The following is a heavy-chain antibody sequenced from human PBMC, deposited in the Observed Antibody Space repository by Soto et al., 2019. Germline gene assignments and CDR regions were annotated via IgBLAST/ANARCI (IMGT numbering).Heavy chain of an antibody. V-gene: IGHV4-31*03. CDR3: ARRYGGNGDY. CDR1: GGSISSGGYY. Sequence: PSETLSLTCTVSGGSISSGGYYWSWIRQHPGKGLEWIGYIYCSGSTYYNPSLKSRVTISVDTSKNQFSLKLSSVTAADTAVYYCARRYGGNGDYWGQGTLVTVS. CDR2: IYCSGST. J-gene: IGHJ4*02. D-gene: IGHD3-10*01.